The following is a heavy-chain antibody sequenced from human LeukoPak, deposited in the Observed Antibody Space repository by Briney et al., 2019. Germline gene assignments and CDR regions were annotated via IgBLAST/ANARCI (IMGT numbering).Heavy chain of an antibody. J-gene: IGHJ4*02. CDR3: ARGESGFWSGYYDY. Sequence: PSETLSLTCTVSGGSISSYYWSWIRQPPGKGLEWIGYIYYSGSTNYNPSLKSRVTISVDTSKNQFSLKLSSVTAADTAVYYCARGESGFWSGYYDYWGQGTLVTVSS. V-gene: IGHV4-59*01. CDR1: GGSISSYY. CDR2: IYYSGST. D-gene: IGHD3-3*01.